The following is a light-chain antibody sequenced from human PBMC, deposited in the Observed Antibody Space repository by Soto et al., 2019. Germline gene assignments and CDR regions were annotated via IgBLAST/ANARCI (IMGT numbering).Light chain of an antibody. CDR1: QSVSSN. CDR3: QQYNNWPPHT. Sequence: EIVMTQSPAILSVSPGERATLSCRASQSVSSNLAWYQQKPGQAPRLLLYGASTRATGIPARFSGSGSGTEFTLTISSLQSEDFAVYYCQQYNNWPPHTFGQGTKLEIK. CDR2: GAS. V-gene: IGKV3-15*01. J-gene: IGKJ2*01.